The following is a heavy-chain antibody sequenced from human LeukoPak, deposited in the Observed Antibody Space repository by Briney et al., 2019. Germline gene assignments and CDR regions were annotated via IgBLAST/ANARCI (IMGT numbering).Heavy chain of an antibody. V-gene: IGHV3-74*01. D-gene: IGHD3-3*01. CDR1: GFTFSNYW. J-gene: IGHJ3*01. CDR3: ARGLTIFGVVNDAFDF. Sequence: PGGSLRLSCAASGFTFSNYWMHWVRQAPGKGLVWVSLINSDGSSTIYADSVKGRFTFSRDNAKNTLYLQMNSLRAEDTAVYYCARGLTIFGVVNDAFDFRGQGTMVTVSS. CDR2: INSDGSST.